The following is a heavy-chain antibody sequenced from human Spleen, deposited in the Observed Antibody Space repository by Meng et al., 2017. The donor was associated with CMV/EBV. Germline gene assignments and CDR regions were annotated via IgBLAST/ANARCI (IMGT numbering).Heavy chain of an antibody. CDR2: INHSGST. CDR3: ARGRVYYY. V-gene: IGHV4-34*01. Sequence: RTCARYGGSLSGYYWSWIRQPPGKGLEWIGEINHSGSTNYNPSLKSRVTISVDTSKNQFSLKLSSVTAADTAVYYCARGRVYYYWGQEPWSPSPQ. CDR1: GGSLSGYY. J-gene: IGHJ4*01. D-gene: IGHD2-8*01.